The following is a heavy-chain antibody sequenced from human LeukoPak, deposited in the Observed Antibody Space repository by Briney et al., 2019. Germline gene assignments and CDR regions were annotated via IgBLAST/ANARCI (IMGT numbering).Heavy chain of an antibody. J-gene: IGHJ6*03. Sequence: GGSLRLSRAASGFTFDDYGMSWVRQAPGKGLEWVSGINWNGGSTGYADSVKGRFTISRDNAKNSLYLQMNSLRAEDTALYYCARDRKYQLLWFYYYMDVWGKGTTVTVSS. V-gene: IGHV3-20*04. CDR3: ARDRKYQLLWFYYYMDV. CDR1: GFTFDDYG. D-gene: IGHD2-2*01. CDR2: INWNGGST.